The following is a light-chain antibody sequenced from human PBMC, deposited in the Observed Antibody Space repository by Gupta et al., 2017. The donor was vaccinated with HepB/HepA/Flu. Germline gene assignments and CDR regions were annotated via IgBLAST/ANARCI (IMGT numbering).Light chain of an antibody. CDR2: GAS. CDR3: QQYNSWPLT. Sequence: HSTGTMSVSPGERVTPACRASQIVSSNLAWYQQKPGQAPRLLMYGASTRATGIPARFSGSGSGTEFTLTISRLESEDFAVYYCQQYNSWPLTFGGGTXVEIK. V-gene: IGKV3-15*01. CDR1: QIVSSN. J-gene: IGKJ4*02.